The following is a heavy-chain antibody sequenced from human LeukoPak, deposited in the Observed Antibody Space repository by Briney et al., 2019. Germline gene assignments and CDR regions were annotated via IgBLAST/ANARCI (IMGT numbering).Heavy chain of an antibody. CDR2: ISTSTGNP. CDR3: ARGRGGLIEDF. CDR1: GYSFTYYP. J-gene: IGHJ4*02. V-gene: IGHV7-4-1*02. D-gene: IGHD3-22*01. Sequence: ASVKVSCKASGYSFTYYPLNWVRQAPGQGLEWMGWISTSTGNPTYAQGFTGRFVFSLDTSVSTAYLQISNLKADDTAVYYCARGRGGLIEDFWGQGTLVTVSS.